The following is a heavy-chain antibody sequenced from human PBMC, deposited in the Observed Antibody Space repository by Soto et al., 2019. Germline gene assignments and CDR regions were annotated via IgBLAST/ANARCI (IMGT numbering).Heavy chain of an antibody. CDR1: GFTFSSYS. CDR2: ISDSSSNI. Sequence: PGGSLRLSCAASGFTFSSYSMDWVRQAPGKGLEGVSYISDSSSNIYYADSVKGRFTVSRDNAKNSLYLQMSSLRAEDTAVYYCARDVGRRAGNCYDTLGWGQGTLVTVSS. J-gene: IGHJ4*02. CDR3: ARDVGRRAGNCYDTLG. V-gene: IGHV3-48*01. D-gene: IGHD5-18*01.